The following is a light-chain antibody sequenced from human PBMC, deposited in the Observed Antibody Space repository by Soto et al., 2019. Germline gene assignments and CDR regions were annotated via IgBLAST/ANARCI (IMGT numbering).Light chain of an antibody. CDR1: QGISSF. V-gene: IGKV1-9*01. CDR2: AAS. CDR3: EQPNSYPLT. Sequence: DIQLTQSPSFLSASVGDRVTITCRASQGISSFLAWYQQEPGKAPKLLIYAASTLQSGVPSRFSGIGSETEFTLSINSLQPEDSATYDCEQPNSYPLTYGQGTKVEVK. J-gene: IGKJ1*01.